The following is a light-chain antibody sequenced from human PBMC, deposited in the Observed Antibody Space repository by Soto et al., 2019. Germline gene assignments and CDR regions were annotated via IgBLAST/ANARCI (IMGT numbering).Light chain of an antibody. J-gene: IGKJ2*01. CDR2: EAS. CDR1: QSINNW. Sequence: DIQMTQSPSTLSASVGDRVTITCRASQSINNWLAWYQQKPGKAPKLQIYEASSLLSGVPSRFSGSGSGTEFTLTISSLQPDDFADYYCQQYDSDSSTFGQGTKLDI. V-gene: IGKV1-5*03. CDR3: QQYDSDSST.